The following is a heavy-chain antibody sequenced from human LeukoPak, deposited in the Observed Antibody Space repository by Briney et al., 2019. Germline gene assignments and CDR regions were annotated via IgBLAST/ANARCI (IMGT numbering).Heavy chain of an antibody. CDR1: GFTFSSYS. V-gene: IGHV3-21*01. CDR3: ARSRGSGSYYGAY. Sequence: GGSLRLSCAASGFTFSSYSMNWVRQAPGKGLEWVSSISSSSSYIYYADSVKGRFTISRDNAKNSLYLQMNSLRAEDTAVYCARSRGSGSYYGAYWGQGTPVTVSS. CDR2: ISSSSSYI. D-gene: IGHD1-26*01. J-gene: IGHJ4*02.